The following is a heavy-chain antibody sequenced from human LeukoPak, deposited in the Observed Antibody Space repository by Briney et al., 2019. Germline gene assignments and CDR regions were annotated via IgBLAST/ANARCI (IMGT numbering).Heavy chain of an antibody. D-gene: IGHD5-12*01. Sequence: GASVKVSCKASGYTFTGYYMHWVRQAPGQGLEWMGWINPNSGGTNYAQKFQGRVTMTRDTSISTAYMELSRLRSDDTAVYYCAREGGYDPIIPFDYWGQGTLVTVSS. CDR2: INPNSGGT. V-gene: IGHV1-2*02. CDR1: GYTFTGYY. CDR3: AREGGYDPIIPFDY. J-gene: IGHJ4*02.